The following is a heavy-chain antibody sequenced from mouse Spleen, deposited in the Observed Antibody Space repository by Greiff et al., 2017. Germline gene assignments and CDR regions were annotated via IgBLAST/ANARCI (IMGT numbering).Heavy chain of an antibody. V-gene: IGHV1-64*01. D-gene: IGHD1-1*01. CDR3: ARTGYGSSYDWYFDV. CDR2: IHPNSGST. CDR1: GYTFTSYW. Sequence: VKLQQPGAELVKPGASVKLSCKASGYTFTSYWMHWVKQRPGQGLEWIGMIHPNSGSTNYNEKFKSKATLTVDKSSSTAYMQLSSLTSEDSAVYYCARTGYGSSYDWYFDVWGTGTTVTVSS. J-gene: IGHJ1*03.